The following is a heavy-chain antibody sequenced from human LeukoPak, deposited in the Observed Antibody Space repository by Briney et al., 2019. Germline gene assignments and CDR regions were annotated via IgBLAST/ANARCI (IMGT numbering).Heavy chain of an antibody. CDR2: ISGDGGST. Sequence: GGSLRLSCATSGFTFDDYAIHWVRQAPGKGLEWVSVISGDGGSTYYAESVEGRFTISRDSSKNSLYLQMNSLRIEDTALYYCAKESYNSLWDYWFDFWGQGTLVTVSS. D-gene: IGHD1-7*01. CDR1: GFTFDDYA. V-gene: IGHV3-43*02. CDR3: AKESYNSLWDYWFDF. J-gene: IGHJ4*02.